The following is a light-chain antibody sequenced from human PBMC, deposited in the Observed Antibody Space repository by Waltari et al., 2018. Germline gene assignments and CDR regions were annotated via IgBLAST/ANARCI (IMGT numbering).Light chain of an antibody. CDR2: EGS. CDR1: SSDVGTYNL. V-gene: IGLV2-23*01. Sequence: QSALTQPASVSGSPGQSITISCTGTSSDVGTYNLVPWYQQHPGKAPKLMIYEGSKRPSGVSNRFSGSKSGNTASLTISGLQAEDEAEYYCCSYAGGSTYVFGTGTKVTVL. CDR3: CSYAGGSTYV. J-gene: IGLJ1*01.